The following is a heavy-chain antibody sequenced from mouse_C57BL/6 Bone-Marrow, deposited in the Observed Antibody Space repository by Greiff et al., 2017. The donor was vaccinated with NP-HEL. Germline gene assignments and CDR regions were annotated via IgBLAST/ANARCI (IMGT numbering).Heavy chain of an antibody. Sequence: QVQLQQPGAELVMPGASVKLSCKASGYTFTSYWMHWVKQRPGQGLEWIGEIDPSDSYTNYNKKLKGKSTLTVDKSSSTAYMQLSSLTSEDSAVYYCARSRLPYYFDYWGQGTTLTVSS. J-gene: IGHJ2*01. V-gene: IGHV1-69*01. CDR1: GYTFTSYW. CDR2: IDPSDSYT. CDR3: ARSRLPYYFDY. D-gene: IGHD2-4*01.